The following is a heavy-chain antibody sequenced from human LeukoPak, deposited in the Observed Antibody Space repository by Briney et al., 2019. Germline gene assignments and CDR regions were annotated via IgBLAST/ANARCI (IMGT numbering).Heavy chain of an antibody. V-gene: IGHV3-21*01. CDR3: ARGHTAVTRHFDF. Sequence: GGSLRLSCAASGFSFSSYAMSWVRQAPGKGLEWVSIISSGSSAIFSADALKGRFTISRDDAKNLLYLDMNSLRAEDTAVYYCARGHTAVTRHFDFWGQGNLVTVSS. D-gene: IGHD4-17*01. CDR2: ISSGSSAI. CDR1: GFSFSSYA. J-gene: IGHJ4*02.